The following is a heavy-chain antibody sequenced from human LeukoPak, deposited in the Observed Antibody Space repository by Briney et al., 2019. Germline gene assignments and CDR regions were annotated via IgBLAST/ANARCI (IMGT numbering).Heavy chain of an antibody. CDR2: ISYDGSDE. J-gene: IGHJ4*02. Sequence: PGKSLRLSCAASGFTFSSYAMHWVRQAPGKGLEWVSIISYDGSDEKFADSVKGRFTISRDNSKNMVFLQMNSLRAEDTAVYYCARDKGATLVRGVTLYLDYWGQGTLVSVSS. CDR3: ARDKGATLVRGVTLYLDY. D-gene: IGHD3-10*01. V-gene: IGHV3-30*04. CDR1: GFTFSSYA.